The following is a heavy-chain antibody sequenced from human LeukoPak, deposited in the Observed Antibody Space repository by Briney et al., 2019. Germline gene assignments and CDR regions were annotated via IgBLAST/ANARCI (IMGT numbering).Heavy chain of an antibody. V-gene: IGHV4-38-2*02. CDR2: INHSGST. Sequence: SETLSLTCIVSGYSITGGYYWGWIRQPPGKGLEWIGEINHSGSTNYNPSLKSRVTISVDTSKNQFSLKLSSVTAADTAVYYCARGTYCSGGSCYPYRYYYYYMDVWGKGTTVTVSS. D-gene: IGHD2-15*01. CDR3: ARGTYCSGGSCYPYRYYYYYMDV. CDR1: GYSITGGYY. J-gene: IGHJ6*03.